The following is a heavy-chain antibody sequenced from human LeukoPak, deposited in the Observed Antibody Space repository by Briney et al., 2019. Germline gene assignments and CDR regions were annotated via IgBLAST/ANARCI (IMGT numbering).Heavy chain of an antibody. J-gene: IGHJ6*03. D-gene: IGHD3-3*01. CDR1: GGSISNYY. Sequence: SETLSLTCTVSGGSISNYYWSWIRLPAGKGLEWIGYIYYTGNTHYNPSLKSRVTISVDTSKNQFSLKLNSVTAADAAVYYCATCWDRDIDFWSGYYFLDVCGNGTTATVSS. CDR2: IYYTGNT. V-gene: IGHV4-59*01. CDR3: ATCWDRDIDFWSGYYFLDV.